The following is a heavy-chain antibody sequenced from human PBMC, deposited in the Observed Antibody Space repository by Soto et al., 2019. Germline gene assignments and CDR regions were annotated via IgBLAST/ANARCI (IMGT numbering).Heavy chain of an antibody. D-gene: IGHD2-15*01. J-gene: IGHJ3*02. Sequence: EVQLVESGGGLVQPGGSLELSCVASGFTFSGSAMHWVRQASGKGLEWVGRIRSKANSDATAYGASVKGRFTISRDDSKNTAYLQMNSLNTEDTAVYYCVRYCSGGSCPAAFDIWGQGTMVTVSS. CDR2: IRSKANSDAT. CDR3: VRYCSGGSCPAAFDI. V-gene: IGHV3-73*02. CDR1: GFTFSGSA.